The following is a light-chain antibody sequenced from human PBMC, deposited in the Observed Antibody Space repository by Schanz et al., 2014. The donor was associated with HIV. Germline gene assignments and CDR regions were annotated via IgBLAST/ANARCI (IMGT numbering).Light chain of an antibody. CDR3: QQRSNWRT. Sequence: EIVLTQSPATLSVSPGERATLFCRASQSVSSNLAWYQHKPGQAPRLLIHGTSSRATDIPARFSGSGSGSDFTLTISSLQSEDFAVYYCQQRSNWRTFGQGTKVEIK. CDR1: QSVSSN. V-gene: IGKV3-15*01. CDR2: GTS. J-gene: IGKJ1*01.